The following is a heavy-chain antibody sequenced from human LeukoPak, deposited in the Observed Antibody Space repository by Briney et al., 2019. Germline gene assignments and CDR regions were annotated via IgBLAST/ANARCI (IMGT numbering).Heavy chain of an antibody. V-gene: IGHV3-23*01. J-gene: IGHJ6*03. D-gene: IGHD3-10*01. CDR2: ISGSGGRT. CDR1: GLTSSRYG. Sequence: GWSLTLYCPASGLTSSRYGMSWVRQARGKGRVWAPAISGSGGRTYYADSVKGWFNITSDNTKNTLNLQMISLRAEDTAVYTCAKWDFYGSGRDYYYYMDVWGKGTTVTISS. CDR3: AKWDFYGSGRDYYYYMDV.